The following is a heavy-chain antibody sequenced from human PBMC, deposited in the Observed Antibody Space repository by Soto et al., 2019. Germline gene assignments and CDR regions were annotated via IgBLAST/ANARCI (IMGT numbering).Heavy chain of an antibody. Sequence: GGSLRLSCAASGFLFSAFGIHLVRQSPGKGLEWVAFLSHDGSNKYYADSVRGRFTISRDNSKNTVYLQMNSLRPDDTAVYYCARDRDGRNDTYFDNWGQGTRVTVSS. D-gene: IGHD1-1*01. J-gene: IGHJ4*02. CDR1: GFLFSAFG. CDR3: ARDRDGRNDTYFDN. V-gene: IGHV3-30*03. CDR2: LSHDGSNK.